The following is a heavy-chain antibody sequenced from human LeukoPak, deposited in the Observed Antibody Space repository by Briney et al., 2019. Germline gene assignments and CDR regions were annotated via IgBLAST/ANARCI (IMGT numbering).Heavy chain of an antibody. D-gene: IGHD3-22*01. CDR1: GFTFSSYS. Sequence: GGSLRLSCAASGFTFSSYSMNWVRHAPGKGLEWVSSISSSSSYIYYADSVKGRFTISRDNAKNSLYLQMNSLRAEDTAVYYCARSFLRYDPFDYWGQGTLVTVSS. V-gene: IGHV3-21*01. J-gene: IGHJ4*02. CDR2: ISSSSSYI. CDR3: ARSFLRYDPFDY.